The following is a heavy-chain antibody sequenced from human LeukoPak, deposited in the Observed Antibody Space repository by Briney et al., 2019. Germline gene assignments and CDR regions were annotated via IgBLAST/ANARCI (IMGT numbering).Heavy chain of an antibody. D-gene: IGHD3-22*01. CDR3: ARVGYYDSSGYQVFDP. V-gene: IGHV4-59*01. CDR2: IYYSGST. J-gene: IGHJ5*02. Sequence: PSETLSLTCTVSGGSISSYYWSWIRQPPGKGLEWIGYIYYSGSTNYNPSLKSRVTISVDTSKNQFSLKLSSVTAADTAVYYCARVGYYDSSGYQVFDPWGQGTLVTVSS. CDR1: GGSISSYY.